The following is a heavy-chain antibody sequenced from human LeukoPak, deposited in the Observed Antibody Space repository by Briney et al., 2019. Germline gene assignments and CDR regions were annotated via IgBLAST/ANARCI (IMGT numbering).Heavy chain of an antibody. CDR2: ISGSGGST. J-gene: IGHJ5*02. CDR3: AKSLDSSGYGSVDP. D-gene: IGHD3-22*01. CDR1: GFTFSSYA. V-gene: IGHV3-23*01. Sequence: QSGGSLRLSCAASGFTFSSYAMSWVRQAPGKGLEWVSAISGSGGSTYYADSVKGRFTISRDNSKNTLYLQMNSLRAEDTAVYYCAKSLDSSGYGSVDPWGQGTLVTVSS.